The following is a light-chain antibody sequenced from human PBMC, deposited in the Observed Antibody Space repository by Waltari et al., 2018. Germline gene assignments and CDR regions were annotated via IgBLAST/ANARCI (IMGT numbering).Light chain of an antibody. V-gene: IGKV1-39*01. CDR3: QQSYSTPLT. J-gene: IGKJ4*01. CDR1: QSISSY. CDR2: AAS. Sequence: DIHMTQSPSSLSASVGDRVTITCRASQSISSYLNWYQQKPGKAPKLLIYAASSLQSGVPSRFSGSGSGTDFTLTISSLQPEDFATYYCQQSYSTPLTFGGGTKVEIK.